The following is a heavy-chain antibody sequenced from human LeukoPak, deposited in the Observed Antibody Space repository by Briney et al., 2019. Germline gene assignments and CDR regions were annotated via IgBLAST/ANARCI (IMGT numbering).Heavy chain of an antibody. Sequence: GGSLRLSCAASGFTFNIYWMMWVRQAPGKGLECVAYIKGDGSAKHYVDSVRGRFTISRDNAENSLYLQMNSLRTEDTAVYYCARDAGFGGNSDFWGQGTLVTVSS. D-gene: IGHD4-23*01. CDR1: GFTFNIYW. V-gene: IGHV3-7*01. CDR2: IKGDGSAK. J-gene: IGHJ4*02. CDR3: ARDAGFGGNSDF.